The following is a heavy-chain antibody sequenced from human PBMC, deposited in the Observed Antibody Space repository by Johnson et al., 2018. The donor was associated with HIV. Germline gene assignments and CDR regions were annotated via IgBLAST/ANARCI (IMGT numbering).Heavy chain of an antibody. CDR2: IKLDGSDK. J-gene: IGHJ3*02. CDR3: ARDHFDSGSYYGASGAFDI. D-gene: IGHD1-26*01. Sequence: VQLVESGGGLVKPGGSLRLSCAASGFTFSSYAMHWVRQAPGKGLEWVANIKLDGSDKYYVDSVKGRFTISRDNTKNSVYLQMGSLRAEDMAVYYCARDHFDSGSYYGASGAFDIWGQGTMVTVSS. V-gene: IGHV3-7*01. CDR1: GFTFSSYA.